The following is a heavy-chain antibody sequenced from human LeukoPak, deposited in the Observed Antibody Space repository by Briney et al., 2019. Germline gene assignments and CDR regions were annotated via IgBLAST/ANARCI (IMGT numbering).Heavy chain of an antibody. D-gene: IGHD1-26*01. V-gene: IGHV1-46*01. Sequence: XVXQAPGQGLEWMGIINPSGGSTSYAQKFQGRVTMTRDTSTSTVYMELSSLRSEDTAVYYCARDGLAGSAFDIWGQGTMVTVSS. CDR2: INPSGGST. J-gene: IGHJ3*02. CDR3: ARDGLAGSAFDI.